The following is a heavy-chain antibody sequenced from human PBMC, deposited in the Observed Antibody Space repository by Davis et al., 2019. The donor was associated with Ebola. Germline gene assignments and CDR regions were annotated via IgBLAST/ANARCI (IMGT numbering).Heavy chain of an antibody. D-gene: IGHD6-19*01. CDR1: GFTFSSYS. V-gene: IGHV3-21*01. CDR3: ARDWGSGWYVDP. J-gene: IGHJ5*02. Sequence: PGGSLRLSCAASGFTFSSYSMNWVRQAPGKGLEWVSSISSSSSYIYYADSVKGRFTISRDNAKNSLYLQMNSLRAEDTAVYYCARDWGSGWYVDPWGQGTLVTVSS. CDR2: ISSSSSYI.